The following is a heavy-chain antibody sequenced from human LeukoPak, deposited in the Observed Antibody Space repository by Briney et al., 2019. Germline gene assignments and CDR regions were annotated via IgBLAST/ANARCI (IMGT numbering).Heavy chain of an antibody. CDR3: ASVRRGFGESSKYYSYYYMDV. D-gene: IGHD3-10*01. Sequence: PSETLSLTCTVSGGSTSSSGYYWGWIRQPPGKGLEWIGNIYYSGSTYNNPSLKSRVTISVDTSKNHFSLNLSSVTAADTAVYYCASVRRGFGESSKYYSYYYMDVWGNGTTVTISS. CDR1: GGSTSSSGYY. J-gene: IGHJ6*03. V-gene: IGHV4-39*01. CDR2: IYYSGST.